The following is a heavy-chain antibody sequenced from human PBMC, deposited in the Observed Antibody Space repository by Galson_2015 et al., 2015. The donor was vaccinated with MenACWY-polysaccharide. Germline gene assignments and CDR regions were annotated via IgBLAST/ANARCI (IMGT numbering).Heavy chain of an antibody. CDR3: ASAGSDCTSTSCYRPFDY. CDR2: IHSGGST. Sequence: SLRLSCAASGLTVSDNYMSWVRRAPGKGLEWVSVIHSGGSTYYADSVKGRFTISRDNSKNTVYLQVNSLRAEDTAVYYCASAGSDCTSTSCYRPFDYWGQGTLVTVSS. D-gene: IGHD2-2*01. CDR1: GLTVSDNY. V-gene: IGHV3-53*01. J-gene: IGHJ4*02.